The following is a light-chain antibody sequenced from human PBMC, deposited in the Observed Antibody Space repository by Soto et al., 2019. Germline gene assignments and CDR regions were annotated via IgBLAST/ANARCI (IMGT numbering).Light chain of an antibody. V-gene: IGLV1-44*01. CDR1: TSNIGRNT. CDR2: SNN. Sequence: QSVLTQPPSASGTAGQRVTISCSGSTSNIGRNTVNWYQQLPGTAPKTLIYSNNQRPSGVPDRFSGSKSGTSGSLAISGLLYEDEADYYCAAWDDTLNGDVFGTGTKLTVL. J-gene: IGLJ1*01. CDR3: AAWDDTLNGDV.